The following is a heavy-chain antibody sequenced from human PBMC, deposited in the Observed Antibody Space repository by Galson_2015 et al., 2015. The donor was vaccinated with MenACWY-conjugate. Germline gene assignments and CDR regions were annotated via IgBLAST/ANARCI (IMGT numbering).Heavy chain of an antibody. J-gene: IGHJ6*03. Sequence: SLRLSFAASGFSFRSNAMNRVRHAPGKGLEWVSAISSSGGSTYYPDYANRRYTISRYNIKYTPFLVMNSLRGEDTALYYCVKERGSLSHNYYFYFMDVWGKGTTVTVS. CDR3: VKERGSLSHNYYFYFMDV. V-gene: IGHV3-23*01. D-gene: IGHD6-6*01. CDR1: GFSFRSNA. CDR2: ISSSGGST.